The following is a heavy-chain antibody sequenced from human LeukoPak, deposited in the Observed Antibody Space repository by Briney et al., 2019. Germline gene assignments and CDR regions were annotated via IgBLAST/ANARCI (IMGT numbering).Heavy chain of an antibody. J-gene: IGHJ4*02. CDR3: AREVTQQLVDY. D-gene: IGHD6-6*01. Sequence: GGSLRLSCAASGFTFSNYNMNWVRQAPGTGLEWVSSISSGSSYIYYADSVKGRFTISRDNAKNSLHLQMNSLRAEDTAVYYCAREVTQQLVDYWGQGTLVTVSS. CDR1: GFTFSNYN. CDR2: ISSGSSYI. V-gene: IGHV3-21*01.